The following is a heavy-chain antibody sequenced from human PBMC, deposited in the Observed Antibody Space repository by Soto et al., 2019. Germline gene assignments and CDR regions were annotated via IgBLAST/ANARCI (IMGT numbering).Heavy chain of an antibody. V-gene: IGHV3-30-3*01. CDR3: ARDLVVPSGFDY. CDR1: GFTFSSYA. D-gene: IGHD2-2*01. Sequence: GGSLRLSCAASGFTFSSYAMHWVRQAPGKGLEWVAVISYDGSNKYYADSVKGRFTISRDNSKNTLYLQMNSLRAEDTAVYYCARDLVVPSGFDYWGQGTLVTVSS. J-gene: IGHJ4*02. CDR2: ISYDGSNK.